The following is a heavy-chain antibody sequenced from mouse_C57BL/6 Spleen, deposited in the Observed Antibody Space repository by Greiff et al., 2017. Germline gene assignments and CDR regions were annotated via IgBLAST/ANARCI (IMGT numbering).Heavy chain of an antibody. D-gene: IGHD2-1*01. J-gene: IGHJ4*01. CDR1: GYTFTSYW. CDR3: AREGGNSYAMDY. Sequence: VKLMESGAELVKPGASVKLSCKASGYTFTSYWMHWVKQRPGQGLEWIGMIHPNSGSTNYNEKFKSKATLTVDKSSSTAYMQLSSLTSEDSAVYYCAREGGNSYAMDYWGQGTSVTVSS. V-gene: IGHV1-64*01. CDR2: IHPNSGST.